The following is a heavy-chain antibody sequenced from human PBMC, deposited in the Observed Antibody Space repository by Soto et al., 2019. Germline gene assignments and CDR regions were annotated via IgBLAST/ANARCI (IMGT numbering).Heavy chain of an antibody. CDR2: ISRSSTGI. V-gene: IGHV3-48*02. Sequence: EVQLVESGGSLVQPGGSLRLSCAASGFTFSLYSMSWVRQAPGKGLEWVSYISRSSTGIHYADSEKGRFTISRDDATNSMHLQMNSLRDGDTAVYYCARAVTWGLDVWGQGTTVSISS. CDR1: GFTFSLYS. CDR3: ARAVTWGLDV. J-gene: IGHJ6*02. D-gene: IGHD3-10*01.